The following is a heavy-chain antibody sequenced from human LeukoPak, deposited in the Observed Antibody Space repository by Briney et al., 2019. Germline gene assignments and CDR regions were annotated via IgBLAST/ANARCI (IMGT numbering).Heavy chain of an antibody. CDR2: ISGSGGST. CDR3: AKDPYGSGSYYFDY. V-gene: IGHV3-23*01. D-gene: IGHD3-10*01. Sequence: GGSLRLSCAASGFTFSSYGMSWVRQAPGKGLEWVSAISGSGGSTYYADSVKGRFTISRDNSKNTLYLQMNSLRAEDTAVYYCAKDPYGSGSYYFDYWGQGTLVTVSS. CDR1: GFTFSSYG. J-gene: IGHJ4*02.